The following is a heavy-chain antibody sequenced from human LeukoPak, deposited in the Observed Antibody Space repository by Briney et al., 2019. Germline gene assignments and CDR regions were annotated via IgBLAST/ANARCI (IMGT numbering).Heavy chain of an antibody. Sequence: GGSLRLSCVASGFTFSDYWMHWVRQAPGKGLVWVSRINSDGRNIRYADSVKGRFTISRDNAKNTLYLQMNSLTAEDTAVYYCAREGALGYGHYTYDYWGQGTLVTVSS. D-gene: IGHD4-17*01. CDR3: AREGALGYGHYTYDY. CDR1: GFTFSDYW. CDR2: INSDGRNI. V-gene: IGHV3-74*01. J-gene: IGHJ4*02.